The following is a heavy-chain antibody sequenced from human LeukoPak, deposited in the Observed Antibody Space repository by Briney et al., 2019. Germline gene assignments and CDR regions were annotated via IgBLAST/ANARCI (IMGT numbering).Heavy chain of an antibody. V-gene: IGHV3-7*01. J-gene: IGHJ4*02. CDR3: ARAQPDYGSGSYYNNY. CDR2: IKQDGSEK. Sequence: SGGSLRLSCAASGFTFSSYWMSWVRQAPGKGLEWVANIKQDGSEKYYVDSVKGRFTISRDNAKNSLYLQMNSLRAEDTAVYYCARAQPDYGSGSYYNNYWGQGTLVTVSS. D-gene: IGHD3-10*01. CDR1: GFTFSSYW.